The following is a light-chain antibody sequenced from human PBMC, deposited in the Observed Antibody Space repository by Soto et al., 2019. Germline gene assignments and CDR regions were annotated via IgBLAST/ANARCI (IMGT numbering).Light chain of an antibody. CDR1: QSVSSY. CDR2: DAS. CDR3: QPRCNWLT. Sequence: EIVLTQSPATLSLSPGERATVSCRASQSVSSYLAWYQQKPGQAPRLLIYDASNRATGIPARFSGSGSGTDFTLTISSLVPEDFAVYYCQPRCNWLTFGGGTKVDIK. J-gene: IGKJ4*01. V-gene: IGKV3-11*01.